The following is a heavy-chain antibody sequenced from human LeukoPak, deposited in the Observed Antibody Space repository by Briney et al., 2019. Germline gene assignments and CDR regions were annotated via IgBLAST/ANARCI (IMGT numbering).Heavy chain of an antibody. V-gene: IGHV4-34*01. CDR2: INHSGST. Sequence: SETLSLTCAVYGGSFSDYYWSWIRQPPGKGLEWIGEINHSGSTKYNPSLKSRVTISVDTSKNQISLKLSSVTAADTAVFYCARQTNFIAARRTFYYYMDVWGKGTTVTVSS. D-gene: IGHD6-6*01. J-gene: IGHJ6*03. CDR1: GGSFSDYY. CDR3: ARQTNFIAARRTFYYYMDV.